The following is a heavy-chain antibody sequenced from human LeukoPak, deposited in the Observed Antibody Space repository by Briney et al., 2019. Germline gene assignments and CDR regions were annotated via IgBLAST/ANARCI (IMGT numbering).Heavy chain of an antibody. J-gene: IGHJ4*02. Sequence: GGSLRLSCAASGFTFSNYWMTWDRQAPGKGLELVANIKQDGSEKYYVDSVKGRFTISRDNAKNSLYLQMNSLRAEDTAVYYCARNQRRLDYWGQGTLVTVSS. CDR3: ARNQRRLDY. CDR2: IKQDGSEK. CDR1: GFTFSNYW. D-gene: IGHD1-14*01. V-gene: IGHV3-7*01.